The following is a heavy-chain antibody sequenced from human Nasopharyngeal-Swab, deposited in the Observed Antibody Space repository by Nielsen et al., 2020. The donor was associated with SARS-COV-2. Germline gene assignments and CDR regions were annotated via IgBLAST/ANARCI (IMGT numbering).Heavy chain of an antibody. V-gene: IGHV3-48*03. D-gene: IGHD2-8*02. Sequence: GESLKISCAASGFTFSNYEMNWVRQAPGKGLEWVSYIGGGGSPIYYADSVKGRFTISRDNAKNSLYLQMNSLRAEDTAVYYCAGGTGWVFNCWGQGTLVTVSS. CDR2: IGGGGSPI. CDR1: GFTFSNYE. CDR3: AGGTGWVFNC. J-gene: IGHJ4*02.